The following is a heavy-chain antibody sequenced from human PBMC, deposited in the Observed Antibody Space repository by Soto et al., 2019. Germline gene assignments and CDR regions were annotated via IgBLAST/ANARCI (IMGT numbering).Heavy chain of an antibody. V-gene: IGHV3-21*06. D-gene: IGHD5-18*01. CDR2: IIESGNYT. J-gene: IGHJ4*02. CDR1: GFTFSTYS. CDR3: AREWINNSNEYYFYS. Sequence: GGSVRVSCAASGFTFSTYSMNWVRQAPGRGLEWVSSIIESGNYTHYADFLRDRFTIARDNAKTSLELEMNSLRAEVTAGLDCAREWINNSNEYYFYSWGQESVFTISS.